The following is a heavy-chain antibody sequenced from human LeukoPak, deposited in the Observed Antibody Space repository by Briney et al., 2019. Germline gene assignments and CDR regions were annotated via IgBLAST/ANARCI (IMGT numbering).Heavy chain of an antibody. V-gene: IGHV3-66*01. J-gene: IGHJ4*02. Sequence: GGSLRLSCAASGFTFSNSYMSWVRQAPGKGLEWVSLIYPSGNIYYADSVKGRFTISRDNSKNTLYLQMNSLRAEDTAVYYCARESNYYDSSGYQIDYWGQGTLVTVSS. CDR2: IYPSGNI. CDR3: ARESNYYDSSGYQIDY. D-gene: IGHD3-22*01. CDR1: GFTFSNSY.